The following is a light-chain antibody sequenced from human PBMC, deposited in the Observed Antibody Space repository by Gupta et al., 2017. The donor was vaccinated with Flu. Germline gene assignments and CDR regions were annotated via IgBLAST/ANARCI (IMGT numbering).Light chain of an antibody. J-gene: IGKJ2*01. CDR1: QRISSW. CDR3: QQYNTVYT. V-gene: IGKV1-5*03. Sequence: VGDRVTITCRASQRISSWLAWYQQKPGKAPKLLIYKASSLESGVPSRFSGSGSGTEFTLTISSLQPDDFATYYCQQYNTVYTFGQGTKLEIK. CDR2: KAS.